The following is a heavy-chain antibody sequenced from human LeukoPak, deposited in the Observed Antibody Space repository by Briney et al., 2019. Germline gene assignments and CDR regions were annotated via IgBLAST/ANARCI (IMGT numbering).Heavy chain of an antibody. J-gene: IGHJ4*02. CDR2: IYCSGST. D-gene: IGHD2-2*01. V-gene: IGHV4-59*01. CDR3: ARGVPAAIDSYYFDY. CDR1: GGSISSYY. Sequence: PSETLSLTCTVSGGSISSYYWSWIRQPPGKGLEWIGHIYCSGSTNYNPSLKSRVTISVDTSKNQFSLKLSSVTAADTAVYYCARGVPAAIDSYYFDYWGQGTLVTVSS.